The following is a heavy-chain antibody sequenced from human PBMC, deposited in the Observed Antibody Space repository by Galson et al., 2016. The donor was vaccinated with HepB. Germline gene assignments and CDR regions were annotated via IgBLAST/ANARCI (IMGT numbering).Heavy chain of an antibody. CDR3: ARGDYYDSSGSLRY. J-gene: IGHJ4*02. Sequence: SVKVSCKASGYTFTRYYIHWVRQAPGQGLEWIGVIIPSGGSTKDAQKFQGRVTMTRDTSTSTVYMELSSLRSEDTAVYFCARGDYYDSSGSLRYWGQGTLVTVSS. V-gene: IGHV1-46*01. CDR2: IIPSGGST. D-gene: IGHD3-22*01. CDR1: GYTFTRYY.